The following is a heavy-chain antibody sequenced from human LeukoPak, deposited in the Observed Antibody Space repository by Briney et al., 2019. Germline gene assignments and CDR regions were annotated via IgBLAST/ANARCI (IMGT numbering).Heavy chain of an antibody. J-gene: IGHJ3*02. D-gene: IGHD3-22*01. Sequence: SVKVSCKASGGTFSSYAISWVRPAPGQGLEWMGRIIPFFCIANYAHKFQGRVTITADKSTSTAYMELSSLRSEDTAVYYCARARSDYYDSSGYYYTSGFDIWGQGTMVTVS. CDR3: ARARSDYYDSSGYYYTSGFDI. CDR1: GGTFSSYA. V-gene: IGHV1-69*04. CDR2: IIPFFCIA.